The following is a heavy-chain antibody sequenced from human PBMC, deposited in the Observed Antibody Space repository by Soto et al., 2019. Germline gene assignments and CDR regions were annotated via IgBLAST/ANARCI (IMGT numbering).Heavy chain of an antibody. Sequence: PVGSLRLSCVASGSGLSFRFYAMNWVRQAPGKGLEWVSAISDRGDTTHYADSVKGRFTISRDTSKNTLYLQLNTLRADDTAVYYCAKDKPGTTSFDYWGQGTLVTVSS. CDR1: GSGLSFRFYA. CDR2: ISDRGDTT. CDR3: AKDKPGTTSFDY. J-gene: IGHJ4*02. V-gene: IGHV3-23*01. D-gene: IGHD1-1*01.